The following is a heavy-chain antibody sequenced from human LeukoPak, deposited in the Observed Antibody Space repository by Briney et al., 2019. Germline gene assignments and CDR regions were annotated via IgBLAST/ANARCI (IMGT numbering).Heavy chain of an antibody. CDR2: ISAYNGNT. CDR3: ARDPYDFWSELDY. J-gene: IGHJ4*02. D-gene: IGHD3-3*01. Sequence: GASVKVSCKASGYTFTSYGISWGRQAPGQGLEWRGWISAYNGNTNDAQKLQGRVTMTTDTSTSTAYMELRSLRSDDTAVYYCARDPYDFWSELDYWGQGTLVTVSS. CDR1: GYTFTSYG. V-gene: IGHV1-18*01.